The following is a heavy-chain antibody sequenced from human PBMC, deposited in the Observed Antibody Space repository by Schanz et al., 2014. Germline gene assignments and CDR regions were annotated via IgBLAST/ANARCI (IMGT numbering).Heavy chain of an antibody. J-gene: IGHJ4*02. V-gene: IGHV1-69*08. CDR1: GGTFSRLT. CDR2: IIPIHGIA. CDR3: AKDLAAVGVFDY. Sequence: QVQLVQSGADVKKPGSSVRVSCKASGGTFSRLTFSWVRQAPGQGLEWMGRIIPIHGIANYAQKFQGRVTITADKSTFTAYMDVSSLRSEDTAIYYCAKDLAAVGVFDYWGQGSLXTVSP. D-gene: IGHD6-13*01.